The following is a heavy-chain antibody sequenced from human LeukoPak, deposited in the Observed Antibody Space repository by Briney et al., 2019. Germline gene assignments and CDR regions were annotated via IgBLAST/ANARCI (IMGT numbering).Heavy chain of an antibody. Sequence: GGSLRLPCAASGFTFSSYEMNWLRQAPGKGLEWVSYISSSGSTIHYADSVKARFTISREYAKNSLYLQMNSLRAEDTAVYYCAELGITMIGGVWGKGTTVTISS. CDR1: GFTFSSYE. V-gene: IGHV3-48*03. CDR2: ISSSGSTI. CDR3: AELGITMIGGV. D-gene: IGHD3-10*02. J-gene: IGHJ6*04.